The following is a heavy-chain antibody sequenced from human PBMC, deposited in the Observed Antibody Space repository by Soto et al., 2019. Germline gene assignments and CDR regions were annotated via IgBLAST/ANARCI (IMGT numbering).Heavy chain of an antibody. CDR2: ISSNGGST. CDR3: VVYYYYYGMDV. Sequence: PGGSLRLSCAASGFTFSNAWINWVRQAPGKGLEYVSAISSNGGSTYYADSVKGRFTISRDNSKNTLYLQMSSLRAEDTAVYYCVVYYYYYGMDVWGQGTKVTVSS. J-gene: IGHJ6*02. CDR1: GFTFSNAW. V-gene: IGHV3-64D*08.